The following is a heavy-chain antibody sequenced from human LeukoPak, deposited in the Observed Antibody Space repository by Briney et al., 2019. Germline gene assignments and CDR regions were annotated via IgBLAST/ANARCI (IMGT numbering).Heavy chain of an antibody. CDR2: INPNSGGK. CDR3: ARVGGGLYGFLTGYDY. J-gene: IGHJ4*02. D-gene: IGHD3-9*01. V-gene: IGHV1-2*02. CDR1: GYTLTGYY. Sequence: ASVTVSCKASGYTLTGYYMHWVRQAPGQGLEWMGWINPNSGGKNYAQKFQGRVTMTRDTYISTDYMELSRLRSDDTAVYYCARVGGGLYGFLTGYDYWGQGTLVTVSS.